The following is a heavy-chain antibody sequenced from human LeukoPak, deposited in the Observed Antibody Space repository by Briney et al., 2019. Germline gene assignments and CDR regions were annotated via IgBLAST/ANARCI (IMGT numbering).Heavy chain of an antibody. CDR3: ATRDKWELHY. D-gene: IGHD1-26*01. V-gene: IGHV3-66*01. CDR2: IYSGGST. J-gene: IGHJ4*02. CDR1: GFTVSSNY. Sequence: GFLRLSCAASGFTVSSNYMSWVRQAPGKGLEWVSVIYSGGSTYYADSVKGRFTISRDNSKNTLYLQMNSLRAEDTAVYYCATRDKWELHYWGQGTLVTVSS.